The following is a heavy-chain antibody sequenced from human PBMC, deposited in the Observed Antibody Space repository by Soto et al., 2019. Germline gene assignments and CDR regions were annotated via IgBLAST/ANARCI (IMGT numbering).Heavy chain of an antibody. CDR1: GGSISSGGYY. CDR3: ARDAPYCSGGSCHLGVAFDI. D-gene: IGHD2-15*01. V-gene: IGHV4-31*03. CDR2: IYYSGST. Sequence: SETLSLTCTVSGGSISSGGYYWSWIRQHPGKGLEWIGYIYYSGSTYYNPSLKSRVTISVDTSKNQFSLKLSSVTAADTAVYYCARDAPYCSGGSCHLGVAFDIWGQGTMVTVSS. J-gene: IGHJ3*02.